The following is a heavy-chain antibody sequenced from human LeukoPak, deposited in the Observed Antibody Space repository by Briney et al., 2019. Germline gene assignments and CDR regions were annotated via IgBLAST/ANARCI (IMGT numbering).Heavy chain of an antibody. D-gene: IGHD2-15*01. CDR2: IYHSGST. V-gene: IGHV4-4*02. J-gene: IGHJ4*02. CDR1: GGSISSSSW. Sequence: SETLSLTCAVSGGSISSSSWWSWVRQPPGKGLEWIGEIYHSGSTNYNPSLKSRVTISVDKSKNQFSLKLSSVTAADTAVYYCARTSPPGYCSGGSCYGAWGQGTLVTVSS. CDR3: ARTSPPGYCSGGSCYGA.